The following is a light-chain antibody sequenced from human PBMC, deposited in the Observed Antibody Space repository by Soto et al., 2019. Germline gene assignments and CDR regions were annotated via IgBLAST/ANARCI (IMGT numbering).Light chain of an antibody. CDR1: QSVSSTY. CDR3: QQYGSSPWT. J-gene: IGKJ1*01. Sequence: EIVLTQSPGTLSLSPGERATLSCRASQSVSSTYLAWYQQKPGQAPRLLIYGASSRATGIPDRFSGGASGTDFTLTISRLEPEDFAVYYCQQYGSSPWTFGLGTK. CDR2: GAS. V-gene: IGKV3-20*01.